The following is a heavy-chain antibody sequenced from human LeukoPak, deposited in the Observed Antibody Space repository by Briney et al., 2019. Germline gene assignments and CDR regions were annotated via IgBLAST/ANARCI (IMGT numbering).Heavy chain of an antibody. CDR2: ISGSGGST. CDR1: GFTVSSHV. D-gene: IGHD1-20*01. CDR3: AKTVSGTLNSSGY. V-gene: IGHV3-23*01. Sequence: SGGSLRLSCAASGFTVSSHVMTWVRQAPGKGLEWVSAISGSGGSTYYADSVKGRFTISRDNSKNTLYLQMNSLRAEDTAVYYCAKTVSGTLNSSGYWSQGTLVTVSS. J-gene: IGHJ4*02.